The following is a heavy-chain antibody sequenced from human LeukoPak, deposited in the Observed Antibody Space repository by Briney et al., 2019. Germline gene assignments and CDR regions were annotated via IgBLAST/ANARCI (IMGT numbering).Heavy chain of an antibody. Sequence: GGSLRLSCAASGFTFNRYGMSWVRQAPGNGLEWVSAISGSGGTTYYADSVKGRFTISRDNSKNTLYLQINSLRAEDTAVYYCAKDHLPGIVVADRDYWGQGTLVTISS. CDR3: AKDHLPGIVVADRDY. V-gene: IGHV3-23*01. D-gene: IGHD6-19*01. J-gene: IGHJ4*02. CDR2: ISGSGGTT. CDR1: GFTFNRYG.